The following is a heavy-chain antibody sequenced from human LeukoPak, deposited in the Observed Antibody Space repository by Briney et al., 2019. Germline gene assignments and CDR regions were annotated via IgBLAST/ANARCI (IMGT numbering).Heavy chain of an antibody. CDR1: GFTFSSYS. Sequence: KAGGSLRLSCAASGFTFSSYSMNWVRQAPGKGLEWVSLITTSSSYIYYADSVKGRFTISRDNSKNTLYLQMNSLRAEDTAVYYCAKDRGYSYGYFDYWGQGTLVTVSS. CDR2: ITTSSSYI. D-gene: IGHD5-18*01. CDR3: AKDRGYSYGYFDY. J-gene: IGHJ4*02. V-gene: IGHV3-21*01.